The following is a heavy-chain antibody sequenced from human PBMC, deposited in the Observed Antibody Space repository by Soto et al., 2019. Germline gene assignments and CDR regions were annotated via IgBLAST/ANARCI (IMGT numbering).Heavy chain of an antibody. V-gene: IGHV3-23*01. J-gene: IGHJ4*01. D-gene: IGHD3-16*01. CDR2: IIGSGTTT. CDR3: AKYKLWGVNPPLLSY. Sequence: GKGLEWISVIIGSGTTTYYADSVKGRFTISRDNSKNTLYLQMNGLRAEDTAVYYCAKYKLWGVNPPLLSYCGQGTLVTVSA.